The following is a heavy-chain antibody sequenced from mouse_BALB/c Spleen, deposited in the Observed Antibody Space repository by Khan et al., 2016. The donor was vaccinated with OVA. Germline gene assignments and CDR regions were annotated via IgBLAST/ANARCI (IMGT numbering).Heavy chain of an antibody. CDR2: ISTYSGNT. CDR3: ERPASDGYYDY. V-gene: IGHV1S137*01. J-gene: IGHJ2*01. CDR1: GYTFTDYA. Sequence: QVELQQSGPELVRPGVSVKISCKGSGYTFTDYAVHWMKQSHAKSLEWIGIISTYSGNTNYNQKFKGKATMTVDKSSSTAYMELARLTSEDSAIYYCERPASDGYYDYWGQGTTLTVSS. D-gene: IGHD2-3*01.